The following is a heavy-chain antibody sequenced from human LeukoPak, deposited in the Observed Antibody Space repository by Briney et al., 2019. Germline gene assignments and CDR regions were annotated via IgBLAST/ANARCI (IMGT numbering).Heavy chain of an antibody. Sequence: GGSLRLSCAASGFPFSSYSMNWVRQAPGKGLEWVSSISSSGDYISCADSVTGRFTISRDNAKKSLYLQMNILRAEDTAVYYCARDPIYTFDGPEYFQHWGQGTLVTVSS. V-gene: IGHV3-21*01. CDR2: ISSSGDYI. CDR1: GFPFSSYS. J-gene: IGHJ1*01. D-gene: IGHD2-2*02. CDR3: ARDPIYTFDGPEYFQH.